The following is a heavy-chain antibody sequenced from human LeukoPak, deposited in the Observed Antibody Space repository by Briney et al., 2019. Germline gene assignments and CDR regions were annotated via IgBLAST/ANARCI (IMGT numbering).Heavy chain of an antibody. CDR3: ARLKYADIVAKRMLVYFDY. D-gene: IGHD5-12*01. CDR2: IYYSGST. Sequence: SETLSLTCTVSGGSISSSSYYWGWIRQPPGKGLEWIGSIYYSGSTYYNPSLKSRVTISVDTSKNQISLKLSSVTAADTAVYYCARLKYADIVAKRMLVYFDYWGQGTLVTVSS. CDR1: GGSISSSSYY. J-gene: IGHJ4*02. V-gene: IGHV4-39*01.